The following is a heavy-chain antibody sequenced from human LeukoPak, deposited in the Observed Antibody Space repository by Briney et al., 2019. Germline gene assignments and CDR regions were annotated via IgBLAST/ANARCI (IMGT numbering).Heavy chain of an antibody. CDR2: IIPIFGTA. CDR1: GGTFSSYA. D-gene: IGHD4-11*01. CDR3: ARSKSTTVTTLDYYHYMDL. Sequence: SVKVSCKASGGTFSSYAISWVRQAPGQGLEWMGGIIPIFGTANYAQKFQGRVTITTDESTSTAYMELSSLRSEDTAVYYCARSKSTTVTTLDYYHYMDLWGKGTTVTVSS. J-gene: IGHJ6*03. V-gene: IGHV1-69*05.